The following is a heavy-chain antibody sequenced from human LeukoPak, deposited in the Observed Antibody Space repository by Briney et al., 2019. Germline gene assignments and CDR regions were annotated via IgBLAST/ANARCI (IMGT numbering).Heavy chain of an antibody. J-gene: IGHJ4*02. CDR2: IYYSGST. V-gene: IGHV4-39*01. CDR1: GGSISNYY. CDR3: ARLTPMVRGVITPPFDY. D-gene: IGHD3-10*01. Sequence: SETLSLTCTVSGGSISNYYWSWIRQPPGKGLEWIGSIYYSGSTYYNPSLKSRVTISVDTSKNQFSLKLSSVTAADTAVYYCARLTPMVRGVITPPFDYWGQGTLVIVSS.